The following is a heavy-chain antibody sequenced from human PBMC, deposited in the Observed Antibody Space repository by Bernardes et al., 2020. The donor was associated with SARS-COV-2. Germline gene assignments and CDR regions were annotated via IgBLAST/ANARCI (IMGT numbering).Heavy chain of an antibody. V-gene: IGHV3-21*01. CDR2: ISGDSGSI. D-gene: IGHD2-15*01. CDR1: GFTFSSCS. J-gene: IGHJ4*02. CDR3: ASRGGSCYTDPFDY. Sequence: GWSLILSCAASGFTFSSCSMNWVRQAPGKGLEWVSSISGDSGSIYYADSVKGRFTISRDNAKSSLYLQMNSLRAEDTAVYYCASRGGSCYTDPFDYWGQGTLVTVSS.